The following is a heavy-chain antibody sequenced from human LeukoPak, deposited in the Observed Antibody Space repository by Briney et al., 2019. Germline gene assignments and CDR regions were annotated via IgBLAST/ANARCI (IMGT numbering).Heavy chain of an antibody. Sequence: PGRSLRLSCAASGFTFSNYAVHWVRQAPGKGLEWVAVISYDGNNKYYADSVTGRFTISRDNSKNTLYLQMNSLRAEDTAVYYCARGGSLEDCSSTSCSDFDYWGQGTLVTVSS. V-gene: IGHV3-30-3*01. J-gene: IGHJ4*02. CDR2: ISYDGNNK. D-gene: IGHD2-2*01. CDR3: ARGGSLEDCSSTSCSDFDY. CDR1: GFTFSNYA.